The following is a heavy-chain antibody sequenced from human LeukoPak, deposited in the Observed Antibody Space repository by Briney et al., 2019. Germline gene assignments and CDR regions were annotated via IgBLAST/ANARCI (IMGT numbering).Heavy chain of an antibody. CDR2: INYSGST. CDR1: GGAISSDSYY. J-gene: IGHJ4*02. V-gene: IGHV4-39*01. CDR3: ARLSDF. Sequence: PSETLSLTCSVSGGAISSDSYYWGWIRQPPGKGLEWIASINYSGSTYYNPSLNSRATISVDTSKTQFSLRLSSVTAADTDVYYCARLSDFWGQGILVTVSS.